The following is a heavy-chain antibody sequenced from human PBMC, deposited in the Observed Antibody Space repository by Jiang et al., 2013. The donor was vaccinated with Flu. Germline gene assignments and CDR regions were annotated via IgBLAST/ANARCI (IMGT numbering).Heavy chain of an antibody. CDR1: GYTFTSYA. V-gene: IGHV1-3*01. J-gene: IGHJ6*02. Sequence: GAEVKKPGASVKVSCKASGYTFTSYAMHWVRQAPGQRLEWMGWINAGNGNTKYSQKFQGRVTITRDTSASTAYMELSSLRSEDTAVYYCARSDYGDYVWFTPAGNYGMDVWGQGTTVTVSS. D-gene: IGHD4-17*01. CDR2: INAGNGNT. CDR3: ARSDYGDYVWFTPAGNYGMDV.